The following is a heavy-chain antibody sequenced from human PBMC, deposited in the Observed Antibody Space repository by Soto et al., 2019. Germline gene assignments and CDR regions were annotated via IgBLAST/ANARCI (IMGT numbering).Heavy chain of an antibody. CDR1: GYSLTELS. V-gene: IGHV1-24*01. D-gene: IGHD3-10*02. J-gene: IGHJ4*02. Sequence: QVQLVQSGAEVRKPGASVKVSCKVSGYSLTELSIHWVRPAPGKGPEWMGGFDPEDGEIKFAQNFQGKVTMTEDTATDTAYLELSSLRSEDTAIYYCSTGLQRLVNRYYVALWGQGTLVTVSS. CDR3: STGLQRLVNRYYVAL. CDR2: FDPEDGEI.